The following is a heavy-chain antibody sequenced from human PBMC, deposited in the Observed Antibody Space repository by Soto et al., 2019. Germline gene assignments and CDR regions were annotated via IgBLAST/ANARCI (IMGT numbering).Heavy chain of an antibody. J-gene: IGHJ4*02. V-gene: IGHV1-18*04. CDR2: VSGSNGNT. CDR3: ARDFYPLAYYFDP. Sequence: QVQLVQSEAEVKKPGASVKVSCEASGYTFINHGISWVRQAPGQGLEWMGCVSGSNGNTKYAQKSQGRVTMTTETSTSTAHMELRNLRSDDTAGYFCARDFYPLAYYFDPWGQGTLVTVSS. CDR1: GYTFINHG.